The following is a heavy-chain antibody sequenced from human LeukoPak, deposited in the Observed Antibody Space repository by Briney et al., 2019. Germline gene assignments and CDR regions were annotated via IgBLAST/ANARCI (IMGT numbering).Heavy chain of an antibody. V-gene: IGHV3-23*01. CDR1: GFTFSSYA. CDR3: AKVGSVAAAGTYHVDY. Sequence: GGSLRLSCAASGFTFSSYAMSWVRQAPGKGLEWVSAISGSGGSTYYADSAKGRFTISRDNSKNTLYLQMNSLRAEDTAVYYCAKVGSVAAAGTYHVDYWGQGTLVTVSS. J-gene: IGHJ4*02. CDR2: ISGSGGST. D-gene: IGHD6-13*01.